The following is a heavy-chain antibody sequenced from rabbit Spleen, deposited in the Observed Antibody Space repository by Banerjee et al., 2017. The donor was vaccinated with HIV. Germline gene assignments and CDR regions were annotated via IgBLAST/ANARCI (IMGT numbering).Heavy chain of an antibody. J-gene: IGHJ4*01. V-gene: IGHV1S7*01. CDR3: ARDLVSVIGWNFNL. CDR1: GFDFSSYY. D-gene: IGHD1-1*01. CDR2: TDPVFGST. Sequence: QLKETGGGLVQPGGSLTLSCKASGFDFSSYYMSWVRQAPGKGLEWIGYTDPVFGSTYYASWVNGRFTISSHNAQNTLYLQLNSLTSADTATYFCARDLVSVIGWNFNLWGPGTLVTVS.